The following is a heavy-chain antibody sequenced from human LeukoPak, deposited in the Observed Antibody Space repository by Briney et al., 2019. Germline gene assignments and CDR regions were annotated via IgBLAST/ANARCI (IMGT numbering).Heavy chain of an antibody. CDR1: GDSISSGDYY. CDR2: ISSSGST. D-gene: IGHD2-15*01. CDR3: ARVLTFRPTHHYYYYYYMDV. V-gene: IGHV4-61*02. Sequence: SETLSLTCTVSGDSISSGDYYWSWIRQPAGKGLEWIGRISSSGSTNYNPSLKSRVTISVDTSKNQFSLKLSSVTAADTAVYYCARVLTFRPTHHYYYYYYMDVWGKGTTVTVSS. J-gene: IGHJ6*03.